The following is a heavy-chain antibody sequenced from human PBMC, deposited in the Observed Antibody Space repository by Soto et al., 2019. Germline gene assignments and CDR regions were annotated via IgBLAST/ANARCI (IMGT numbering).Heavy chain of an antibody. CDR1: GGSITTYY. V-gene: IGHV4-59*01. CDR2: MFYSGST. Sequence: NPSETLSLTCTVSGGSITTYYWSWIRQPPGKGLEWIGYMFYSGSTNYNPSLKSRVTISVDTSKNQFSLKLSSVTAADTAVYYCARDYDSSGYYYQYWGQGTLVTVSS. J-gene: IGHJ4*02. CDR3: ARDYDSSGYYYQY. D-gene: IGHD3-22*01.